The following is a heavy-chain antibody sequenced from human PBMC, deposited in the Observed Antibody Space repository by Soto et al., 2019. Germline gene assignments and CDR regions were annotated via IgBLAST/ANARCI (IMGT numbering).Heavy chain of an antibody. Sequence: SETLSLTCTVAGGSISSYYWSWIRQPPGKGLEWIGYIYYSGSTNYNPSLKSRVTISVDTSKNQFSRKLSSVTAADTAVYYCARDRGTDYDILTGYAAYYGMDVWGQGTTVT. J-gene: IGHJ6*02. CDR1: GGSISSYY. CDR2: IYYSGST. CDR3: ARDRGTDYDILTGYAAYYGMDV. D-gene: IGHD3-9*01. V-gene: IGHV4-59*01.